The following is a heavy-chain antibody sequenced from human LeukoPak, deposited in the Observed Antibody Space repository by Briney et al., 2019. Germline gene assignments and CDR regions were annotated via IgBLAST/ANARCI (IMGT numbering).Heavy chain of an antibody. CDR1: GFTFSDYW. CDR3: ATDRGWRTSGYYLYYFEY. CDR2: INTDGSIT. D-gene: IGHD3-3*01. J-gene: IGHJ4*02. V-gene: IGHV3-74*01. Sequence: GGSLRLSCAASGFTFSDYWIHWVRQAPGKGLVWVSRINTDGSITNYADSVKGRFSISRDNTMNSLYLQMSSLRAEDTAVYYCATDRGWRTSGYYLYYFEYWGQGTLVTYSS.